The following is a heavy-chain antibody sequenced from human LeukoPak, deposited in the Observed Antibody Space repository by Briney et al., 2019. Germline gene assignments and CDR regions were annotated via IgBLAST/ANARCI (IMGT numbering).Heavy chain of an antibody. Sequence: GASVKVSCKVSGYTLGELSMHWVRQPPGKGLEWMGGFDPEDGETVYAQTFQGRVTMTEDTSTDTAYMELTSLRSEDTAIYYCATDLNALVRVDVWGQGTTVTVSS. CDR1: GYTLGELS. V-gene: IGHV1-24*01. J-gene: IGHJ6*02. CDR3: ATDLNALVRVDV. D-gene: IGHD3-10*01. CDR2: FDPEDGET.